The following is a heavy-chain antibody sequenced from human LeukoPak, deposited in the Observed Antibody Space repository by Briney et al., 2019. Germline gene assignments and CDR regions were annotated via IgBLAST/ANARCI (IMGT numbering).Heavy chain of an antibody. D-gene: IGHD1-26*01. V-gene: IGHV1-69*05. Sequence: SVQVSSKASGGTCSTYAISGVRQAPGEELEWMGGIIPLFRTTSYGQKFRGRVTITTDDSASTAYVELSSLRSEDTAVYYCARGLGAYYYYCYLDVWGKGTKGTVFS. CDR2: IIPLFRTT. CDR3: ARGLGAYYYYCYLDV. J-gene: IGHJ6*03. CDR1: GGTCSTYA.